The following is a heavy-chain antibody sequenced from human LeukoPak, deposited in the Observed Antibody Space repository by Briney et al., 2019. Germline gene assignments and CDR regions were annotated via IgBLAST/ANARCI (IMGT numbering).Heavy chain of an antibody. V-gene: IGHV3-66*04. CDR2: IYSGGST. CDR3: ARQNPVGAAYFDY. CDR1: GFTVSSNY. Sequence: GGSLRLSCAASGFTVSSNYMSWVRQAPGKGLEWVSVIYSGGSTYYADSVKGRFTISRDNSKNTLYLQMNSLRAEDTAVYYCARQNPVGAAYFDYWGQGTLVTVSS. D-gene: IGHD2-15*01. J-gene: IGHJ4*02.